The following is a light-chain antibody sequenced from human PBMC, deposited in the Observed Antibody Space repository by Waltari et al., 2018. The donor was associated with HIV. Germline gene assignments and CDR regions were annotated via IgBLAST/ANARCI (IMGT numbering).Light chain of an antibody. CDR1: NSNIGSNF. CDR2: DDD. Sequence: QSVLTQPPSVSAAPGQKVTISCSGSNSNIGSNFVSWYQHFPGRAPKLLIYDDDDRPSDIPDRFSGSKSGTSATLDITGLQTGDEADYYCGTWDTILVAVVLGGGTKLTVL. J-gene: IGLJ2*01. CDR3: GTWDTILVAVV. V-gene: IGLV1-51*01.